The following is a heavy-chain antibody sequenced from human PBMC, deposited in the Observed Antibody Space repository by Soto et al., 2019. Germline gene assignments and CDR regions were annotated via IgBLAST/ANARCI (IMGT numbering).Heavy chain of an antibody. CDR3: ASRSVELRFLEWFIPYFDY. Sequence: QLQLQESGPGLVKPSETLSLTCTVSGGSMKSSGHYWGWVRQPPGKGLEWIGSIYSSGSTYYNPSLKSRVTISVDTSKNQFSLKVTSVTAADTAVYFCASRSVELRFLEWFIPYFDYWGQGALVTVSS. CDR2: IYSSGST. D-gene: IGHD3-3*01. CDR1: GGSMKSSGHY. V-gene: IGHV4-39*01. J-gene: IGHJ4*02.